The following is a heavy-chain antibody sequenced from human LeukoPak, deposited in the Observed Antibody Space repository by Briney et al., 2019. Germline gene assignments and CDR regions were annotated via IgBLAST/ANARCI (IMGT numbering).Heavy chain of an antibody. CDR2: IYYSGST. J-gene: IGHJ4*02. V-gene: IGHV4-59*01. Sequence: PSETLSLTCTVFGGSISSYYWSWIRQPPGKGLEWIGYIYYSGSTNYNPSLKSRVTISVDTSKNQFSLKLSSVTAADTAVYYCARDLLRGYSYGDWGQGTLVTVSS. CDR1: GGSISSYY. CDR3: ARDLLRGYSYGD. D-gene: IGHD5-18*01.